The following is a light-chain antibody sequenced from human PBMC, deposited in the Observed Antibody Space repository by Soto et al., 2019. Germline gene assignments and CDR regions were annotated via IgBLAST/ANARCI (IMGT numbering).Light chain of an antibody. CDR2: DAS. CDR3: QQRSNWLT. J-gene: IGKJ5*01. V-gene: IGKV3-15*01. CDR1: ESVSSK. Sequence: ETVMTQSPATLSVSPGEGATLSCRASESVSSKLVWYQQKPGQAPRLLIHDASTRATGIPARFSGSGSGTDFTLSISSLEPEDFAVYYCQQRSNWLTFGQGTRLEIK.